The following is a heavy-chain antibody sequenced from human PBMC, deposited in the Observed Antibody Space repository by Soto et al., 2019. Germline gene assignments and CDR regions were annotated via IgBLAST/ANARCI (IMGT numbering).Heavy chain of an antibody. CDR1: GYSISSGYY. CDR2: IYHSGST. CDR3: ARVIRYYDFWSGYYPQTPFDY. D-gene: IGHD3-3*01. Sequence: PSETLSLTCAVSGYSISSGYYWGWIRQPPGKGLEWIGSIYHSGSTYYNPSLKSRVTISVDTSKNQFSLKLSSVTAADTAVYYCARVIRYYDFWSGYYPQTPFDYWGQGTLVTVSS. V-gene: IGHV4-38-2*01. J-gene: IGHJ4*02.